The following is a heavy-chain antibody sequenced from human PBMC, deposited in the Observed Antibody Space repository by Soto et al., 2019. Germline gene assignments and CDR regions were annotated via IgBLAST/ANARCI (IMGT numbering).Heavy chain of an antibody. V-gene: IGHV3-73*01. CDR3: TRFDDGMDV. J-gene: IGHJ6*02. CDR2: VGTKSINYAT. Sequence: GGSLILSCAASGFTFIVSAVHWVRQASGKGLEWVGRVGTKSINYATAYAASLKGRITISRDDPKNMAYLQLNSLKTEDTAVYYCTRFDDGMDVWGQGNTVTVSS. CDR1: GFTFIVSA.